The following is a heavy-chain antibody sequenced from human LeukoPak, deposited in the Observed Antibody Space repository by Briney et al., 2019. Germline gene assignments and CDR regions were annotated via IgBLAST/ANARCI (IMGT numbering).Heavy chain of an antibody. CDR1: GGTFSSYA. V-gene: IGHV1-69*04. Sequence: SVKVSCKASGGTFSSYAISWVRQAPGQGLEWMGRIIPILGIANYAQKFQGRVTITADKSTSTAYMELSSLRSEDTAVYYCARVKRWYSAFDIWGQGTMVTVFS. J-gene: IGHJ3*02. CDR2: IIPILGIA. D-gene: IGHD6-13*01. CDR3: ARVKRWYSAFDI.